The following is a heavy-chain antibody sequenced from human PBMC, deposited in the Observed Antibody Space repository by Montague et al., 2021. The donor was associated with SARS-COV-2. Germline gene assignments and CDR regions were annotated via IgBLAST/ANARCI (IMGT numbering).Heavy chain of an antibody. CDR1: GFSLSTSGVG. V-gene: IGHV2-5*01. D-gene: IGHD4-17*01. CDR2: IYWNDDK. J-gene: IGHJ4*02. CDR3: ARMVAVTTSFDY. Sequence: PALVKPTQTLTLTCTFSGFSLSTSGVGVGWIRQPPGKALEWLALIYWNDDKRYSPSLKSRLTITKDTSKNQVVLTMTNMDPVDTATYYCARMVAVTTSFDYWGRGTLVTVSS.